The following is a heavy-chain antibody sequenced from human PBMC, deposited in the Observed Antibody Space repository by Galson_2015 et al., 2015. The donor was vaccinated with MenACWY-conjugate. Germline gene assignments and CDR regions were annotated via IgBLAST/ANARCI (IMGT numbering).Heavy chain of an antibody. J-gene: IGHJ6*03. CDR2: INAGNGNT. CDR1: GYTSTSYA. D-gene: IGHD6-19*01. V-gene: IGHV1-3*01. Sequence: SVKVSCKASGYTSTSYAMHWVRQAPGQRLEWMGWINAGNGNTKYSQKFQGRVTITRDTSASTAYMELSSLRSEDTAVYYCARDFSSGWYASTQYYYYYYYMDVWGKGTTVTVSS. CDR3: ARDFSSGWYASTQYYYYYYYMDV.